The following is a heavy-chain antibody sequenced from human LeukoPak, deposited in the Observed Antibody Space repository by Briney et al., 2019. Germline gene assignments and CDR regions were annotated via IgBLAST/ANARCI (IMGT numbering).Heavy chain of an antibody. CDR2: ISGRGNNT. Sequence: GGSLRLSCAASGFTFSTYALSWVRQAPGKGLEWVSSISGRGNNTYYADSVKGRFTISRDNSKNTLHLQVNSLRAEDTAIYYCARAYSSSWYDYWGQGTLVTVSS. V-gene: IGHV3-23*01. D-gene: IGHD6-13*01. J-gene: IGHJ4*02. CDR3: ARAYSSSWYDY. CDR1: GFTFSTYA.